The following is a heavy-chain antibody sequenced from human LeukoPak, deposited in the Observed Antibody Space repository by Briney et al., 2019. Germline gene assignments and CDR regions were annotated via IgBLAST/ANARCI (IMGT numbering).Heavy chain of an antibody. CDR3: AKDIRGWFGELSDY. J-gene: IGHJ4*02. CDR2: ISWNSGSI. D-gene: IGHD3-10*01. CDR1: GFTFDDYA. V-gene: IGHV3-9*01. Sequence: GRSLRLSCAASGFTFDDYAMHWVRQAPGKGLEWVSGISWNSGSIGYADSVKGRFTISRDNAKNSLYLQMNSLRAEDTALYYCAKDIRGWFGELSDYWGQGTLVTVSS.